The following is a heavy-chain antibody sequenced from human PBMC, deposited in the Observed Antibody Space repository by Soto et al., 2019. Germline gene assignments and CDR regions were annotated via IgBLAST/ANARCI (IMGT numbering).Heavy chain of an antibody. CDR1: GFTFSSYG. D-gene: IGHD6-13*01. CDR2: IWYDGSNK. V-gene: IGHV3-33*01. CDR3: ARSPYSSSWYSYYFDY. J-gene: IGHJ4*02. Sequence: QVQLVESGGGVVQPGRSLRLSCAASGFTFSSYGMHWVRQAPGKGLEWVAVIWYDGSNKYYADSVKGRFTISRDNSKNTLDLQMNSLGAEDTAVYYCARSPYSSSWYSYYFDYWGQGTLVTVSS.